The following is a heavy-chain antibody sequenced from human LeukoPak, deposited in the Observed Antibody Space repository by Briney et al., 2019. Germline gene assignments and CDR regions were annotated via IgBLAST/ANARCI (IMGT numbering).Heavy chain of an antibody. Sequence: SETLFLTCTVSCGSISSSSYSWRWIRQPPGKGLEWIASIYYSGSSYYYPSLKSRVTISVDTSKNQFSLKLSSVTAADTAVYYCARSYCSSTSCYFNWFDPWGQGTLVTVSS. J-gene: IGHJ5*02. CDR3: ARSYCSSTSCYFNWFDP. CDR1: CGSISSSSYS. CDR2: IYYSGSS. D-gene: IGHD2-2*01. V-gene: IGHV4-39*07.